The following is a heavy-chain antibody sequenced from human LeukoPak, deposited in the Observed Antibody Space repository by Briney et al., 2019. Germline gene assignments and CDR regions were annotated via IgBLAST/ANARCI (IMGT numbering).Heavy chain of an antibody. CDR2: INHSGST. D-gene: IGHD6-19*01. Sequence: SETLSLTCAVYGGSFSGYYWSWIRQPPGKGLEWIGEINHSGSTNYNPSLKSRVTMSVDTSKNQFSLKLSSVTAADTAVYYCARDLAGSGWYPQYNWFDPWGQGTLVTVSS. CDR1: GGSFSGYY. CDR3: ARDLAGSGWYPQYNWFDP. J-gene: IGHJ5*02. V-gene: IGHV4-34*01.